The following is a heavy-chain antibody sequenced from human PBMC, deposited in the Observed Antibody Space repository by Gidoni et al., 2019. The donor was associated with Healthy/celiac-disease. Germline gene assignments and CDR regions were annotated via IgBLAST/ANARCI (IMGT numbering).Heavy chain of an antibody. D-gene: IGHD5-12*01. V-gene: IGHV3-13*01. CDR3: ARGYASHAFDI. J-gene: IGHJ3*02. CDR1: GFTFSSYD. Sequence: EAQLVESGGGLVQPGGSLRLSCAASGFTFSSYDMHWVRQATGKGLEWVSAIGTAGDTYYPGSVKGRFTISRENAKNSLYLQMNSLRAGDTAVYYCARGYASHAFDIWGQGTMVTVSS. CDR2: IGTAGDT.